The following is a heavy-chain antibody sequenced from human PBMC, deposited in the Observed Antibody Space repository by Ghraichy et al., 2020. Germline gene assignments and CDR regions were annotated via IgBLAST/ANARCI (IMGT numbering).Heavy chain of an antibody. D-gene: IGHD3-3*01. V-gene: IGHV4-59*01. J-gene: IGHJ4*02. CDR3: ASSPGSIFGVVDS. CDR2: SYYDGST. Sequence: SETLSLTCTVSGGPISSYYWSWIRQPPGKGLEWIGYSYYDGSTKYNPSLESRVTISLDTSKNQFSLKLSTVTAADTAGYYCASSPGSIFGVVDSWGQGTLVTVSS. CDR1: GGPISSYY.